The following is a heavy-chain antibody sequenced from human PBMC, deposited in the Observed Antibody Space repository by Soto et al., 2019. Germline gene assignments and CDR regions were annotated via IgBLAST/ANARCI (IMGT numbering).Heavy chain of an antibody. J-gene: IGHJ5*02. CDR2: ESYSGRT. CDR3: ARKGWRFGVVPRGGLAP. D-gene: IGHD3-3*01. Sequence: SETLSLTCTVSGDSISSTDYYWTWIRQLPGKGLEWIGYESYSGRTYCSPSYNPSLKSRVSISLDTSKNQVSLRLTSVTAADTAVYYCARKGWRFGVVPRGGLAPWGQGSLVTVSS. V-gene: IGHV4-31*03. CDR1: GDSISSTDYY.